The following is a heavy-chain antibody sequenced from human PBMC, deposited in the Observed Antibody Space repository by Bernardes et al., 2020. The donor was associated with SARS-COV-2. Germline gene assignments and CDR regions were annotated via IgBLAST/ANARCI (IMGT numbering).Heavy chain of an antibody. CDR2: IYYSGST. Sequence: SETLSLTCTVSGGSISSYYWSWIRQPPGKGLEWIGYIYYSGSTNYNPSLKSPVTISVDTSKNQFSLKLSSVTAADTAVYYCAKGDYGDYDRYWGWFDPWGQGTLVTVSS. D-gene: IGHD4-17*01. J-gene: IGHJ5*02. CDR3: AKGDYGDYDRYWGWFDP. CDR1: GGSISSYY. V-gene: IGHV4-59*01.